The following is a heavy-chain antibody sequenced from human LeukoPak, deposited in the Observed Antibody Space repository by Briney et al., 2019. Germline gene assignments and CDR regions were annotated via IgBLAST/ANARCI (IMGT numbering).Heavy chain of an antibody. V-gene: IGHV3-7*01. J-gene: IGHJ6*03. Sequence: GGSLRLSCAASGFSFSSYWMSWVRQAPGKGLEWVANIKQDGSEKYYVDSVKGRFTISRDNAKNSLYLQMNSLRAEDTAVYYCAGPLYHYYMDVWGKGTTVTVSS. CDR3: AGPLYHYYMDV. CDR1: GFSFSSYW. CDR2: IKQDGSEK. D-gene: IGHD2-2*01.